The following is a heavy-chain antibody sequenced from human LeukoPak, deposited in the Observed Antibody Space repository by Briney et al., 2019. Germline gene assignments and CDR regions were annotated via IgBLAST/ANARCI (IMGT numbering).Heavy chain of an antibody. V-gene: IGHV3-7*03. D-gene: IGHD1-26*01. Sequence: GGSLRLSCTASGFTFNRDWTAWVRQAPGKGLEWVANIKEDGSEKNYVDSVKGRFTISRDNAENSVYLQMNTLRADDTAVYFCATDPATVGVTTRDYWGQGTPVTVSS. CDR3: ATDPATVGVTTRDY. J-gene: IGHJ4*02. CDR2: IKEDGSEK. CDR1: GFTFNRDW.